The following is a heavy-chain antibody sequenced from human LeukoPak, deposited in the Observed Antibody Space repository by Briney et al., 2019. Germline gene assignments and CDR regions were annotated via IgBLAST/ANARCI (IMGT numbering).Heavy chain of an antibody. CDR1: GFTFSSYA. Sequence: GGSLRLSCAASGFTFSSYAMSWVRQAPGKGLEWVSAISGSGGSTYYADSVKGRFTISRDNAKNSLYLQMNSLRAEDTAVYYCAREAYYSGYSYGYDFDYWGQGTLVTVSS. CDR3: AREAYYSGYSYGYDFDY. J-gene: IGHJ4*02. V-gene: IGHV3-23*01. D-gene: IGHD5-18*01. CDR2: ISGSGGST.